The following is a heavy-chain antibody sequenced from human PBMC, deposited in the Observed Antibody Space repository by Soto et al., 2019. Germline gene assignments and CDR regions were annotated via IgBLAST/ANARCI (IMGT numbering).Heavy chain of an antibody. V-gene: IGHV5-10-1*01. J-gene: IGHJ6*02. CDR2: IDPSDSYT. CDR1: GYSFTSYW. D-gene: IGHD3-10*01. Sequence: GESLKISCKCSGYSFTSYWISWVRQMPGKGLEWMGRIDPSDSYTNYSPSFQGHVTISADKSISAAYLQWSSLKASDTAMYYCARRAPGGTMVRGVPYYYYYGMDVWGQGTTVTVSS. CDR3: ARRAPGGTMVRGVPYYYYYGMDV.